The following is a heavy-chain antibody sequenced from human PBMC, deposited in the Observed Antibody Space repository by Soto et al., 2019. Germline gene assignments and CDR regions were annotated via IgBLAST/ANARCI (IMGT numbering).Heavy chain of an antibody. J-gene: IGHJ4*02. CDR3: AREDHYGGNGYFDY. D-gene: IGHD4-17*01. CDR2: IYYSGST. CDR1: GGSITSISYY. V-gene: IGHV4-39*07. Sequence: SETLSLTCTVSGGSITSISYYWGWIRQPPGKGLEWIGSIYYSGSTYYNPSLKSRVTISVDTSKNQFSLKLSSVTAADTAVYYCAREDHYGGNGYFDYWGQGTLVTVS.